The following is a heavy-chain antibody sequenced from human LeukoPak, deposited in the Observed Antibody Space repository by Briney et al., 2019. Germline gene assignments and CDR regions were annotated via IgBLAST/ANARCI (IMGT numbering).Heavy chain of an antibody. J-gene: IGHJ3*02. Sequence: SETLSLTCTVSGGSISSHYWSWIRQPPGKGLEWIGYIYYSGSTNYNPSLKSRVTISVDTSKNQFSLKLSSVTAADTAMYYCARHFKLHDSSGYDAFDIWGQGTMVTVSS. V-gene: IGHV4-59*11. CDR1: GGSISSHY. CDR3: ARHFKLHDSSGYDAFDI. D-gene: IGHD3-22*01. CDR2: IYYSGST.